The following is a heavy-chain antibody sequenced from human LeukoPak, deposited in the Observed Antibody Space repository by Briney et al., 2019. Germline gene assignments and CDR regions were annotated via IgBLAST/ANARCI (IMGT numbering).Heavy chain of an antibody. CDR3: ARAAAGRTELGQWLGDYYYYYYMDV. CDR1: GGSISSSSYY. D-gene: IGHD6-13*01. Sequence: SETLSLTCTVSGGSISSSSYYWGWIRQRPGKGLEWIGSIYYSGSNYYNPSLKSRVTISVDTSKNQFSLKLSSVTAADTAVYYCARAAAGRTELGQWLGDYYYYYYMDVWGKGTTVTASS. J-gene: IGHJ6*03. V-gene: IGHV4-39*07. CDR2: IYYSGSN.